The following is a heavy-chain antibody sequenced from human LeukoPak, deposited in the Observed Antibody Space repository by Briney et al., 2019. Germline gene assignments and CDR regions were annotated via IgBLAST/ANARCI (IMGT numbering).Heavy chain of an antibody. D-gene: IGHD6-13*01. V-gene: IGHV4-39*01. J-gene: IGHJ4*02. CDR1: GGSFSSYY. CDR2: IYYSGST. CDR3: ARHWWEAAAGTTTFDY. Sequence: SETLSLTCAVYGGSFSSYYWGWIRQPPGKGLEWIGSIYYSGSTYYNPSLKSRVTISVDTSKNQFSLKLSSVTAADTAVYYCARHWWEAAAGTTTFDYWGQGTLVTVSS.